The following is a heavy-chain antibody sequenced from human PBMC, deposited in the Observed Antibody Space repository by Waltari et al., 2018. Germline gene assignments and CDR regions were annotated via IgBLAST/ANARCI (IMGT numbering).Heavy chain of an antibody. CDR2: INPNSGRT. CDR1: GYKFTGFY. Sequence: QVQLVQSGAEVKTPGASVRVSCKASGYKFTGFYLHWLRQAPGQGLEWMGWINPNSGRTRYAQKFEDRGIMSRDTSTSTAFMELTGLRPDDTAVYYCARDDHCDFWGQGTLVTVSS. V-gene: IGHV1-2*02. J-gene: IGHJ4*02. CDR3: ARDDHCDF.